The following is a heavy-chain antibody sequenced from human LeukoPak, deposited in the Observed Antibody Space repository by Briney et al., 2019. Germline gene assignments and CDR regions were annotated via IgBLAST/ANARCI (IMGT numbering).Heavy chain of an antibody. CDR3: ASQEPKRSYSDY. CDR2: IYYSGST. J-gene: IGHJ4*02. D-gene: IGHD6-13*01. Sequence: SETQSLTCTVSGGSISTYHWSWIRQPPGKGLEWIGNIYYSGSTNYNPSLKSRVTISVDTSKNQFSLKLSSVTAADTAVYYCASQEPKRSYSDYWGQGTLVTVSS. CDR1: GGSISTYH. V-gene: IGHV4-59*01.